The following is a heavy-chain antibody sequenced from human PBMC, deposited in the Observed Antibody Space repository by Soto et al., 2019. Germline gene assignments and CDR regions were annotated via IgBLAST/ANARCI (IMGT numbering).Heavy chain of an antibody. J-gene: IGHJ3*02. D-gene: IGHD6-13*01. CDR3: ARKYSSSWYRARNAFDI. V-gene: IGHV4-4*07. CDR1: GGPMSGYF. CDR2: IYTSGTT. Sequence: LSLTCNVSGGPMSGYFWSWFRLSAGKGLEWIGRIYTSGTTNYNPSFKSRVTISVDTSKNQFSLKLSSVTAADTAVYYCARKYSSSWYRARNAFDIWGQGTMVTVSS.